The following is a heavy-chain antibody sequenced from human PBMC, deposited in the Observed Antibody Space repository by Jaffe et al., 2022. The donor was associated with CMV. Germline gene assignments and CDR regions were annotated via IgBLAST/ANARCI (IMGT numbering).Heavy chain of an antibody. CDR1: GFTFSSYG. CDR2: IWYDGSNK. CDR3: AREGIVGATRAEALDY. Sequence: QVQLVESGGGVVQPGRSLRLSCAASGFTFSSYGMHWVRQAPGKGLEWVAVIWYDGSNKYYADSVKGRFTISRDNSKNTLYLQMNSLRAEDTAVYYCAREGIVGATRAEALDYWGQGTLVTVSS. V-gene: IGHV3-33*01. D-gene: IGHD1-26*01. J-gene: IGHJ4*02.